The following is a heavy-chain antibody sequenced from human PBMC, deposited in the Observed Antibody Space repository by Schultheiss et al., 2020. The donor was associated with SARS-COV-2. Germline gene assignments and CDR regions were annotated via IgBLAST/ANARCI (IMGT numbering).Heavy chain of an antibody. D-gene: IGHD4-23*01. CDR2: IWYDGSNK. CDR1: GFTFSSYG. V-gene: IGHV3-33*01. J-gene: IGHJ1*01. CDR3: ARERADYGGNRYFQH. Sequence: GSLRLSCAASGFTFSSYGMHWVRQAPGKGLEWVAVIWYDGSNKYYADSVKGRFTISRDNSKNTLYLQMNSLRAEDTAVYYCARERADYGGNRYFQHWGQGTLVTVSS.